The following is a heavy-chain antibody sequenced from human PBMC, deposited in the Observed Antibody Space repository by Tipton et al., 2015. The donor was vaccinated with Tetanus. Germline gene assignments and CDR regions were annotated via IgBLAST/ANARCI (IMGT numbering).Heavy chain of an antibody. D-gene: IGHD5-12*01. J-gene: IGHJ4*02. CDR2: ITPTFGTA. CDR3: ARAGEGGYDLDY. Sequence: QLVQSGAEVKKPGSSVKVSCKASGGTFSSYAISWVRQAPGQGLEWMGGITPTFGTANYAQKFQGRVTITADESTSTAYMELSSLRSEDTAVYYCARAGEGGYDLDYWGQGTLVTVSS. V-gene: IGHV1-69*01. CDR1: GGTFSSYA.